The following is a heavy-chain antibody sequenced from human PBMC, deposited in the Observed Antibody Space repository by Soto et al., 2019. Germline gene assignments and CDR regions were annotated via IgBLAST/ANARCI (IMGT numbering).Heavy chain of an antibody. CDR2: ISGSGGST. CDR3: AKTPWGYSSGWPLDY. D-gene: IGHD6-19*01. Sequence: EVQLLESGGGLVQPGGSLRLSCTASGFTFSSYAMSWVRQAPGKGLEWVSAISGSGGSTYYADSVKGRFTISRDNSKNTLYLQMNSLRAEDTAVYYCAKTPWGYSSGWPLDYWGQGTLVTVSS. J-gene: IGHJ4*02. CDR1: GFTFSSYA. V-gene: IGHV3-23*01.